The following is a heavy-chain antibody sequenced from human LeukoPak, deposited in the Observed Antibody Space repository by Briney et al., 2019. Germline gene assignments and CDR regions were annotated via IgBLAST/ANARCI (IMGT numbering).Heavy chain of an antibody. CDR2: LYYGGNT. CDR3: ARGNSDLKAFDI. V-gene: IGHV4-39*01. CDR1: GDSISNSDCF. Sequence: PSETLSLTCTVSGDSISNSDCFWGWIRQPPGKGLDWIGSLYYGGNTYYNSSLKSRVTISVDTSKNQFSLKLSSVTAADTAVYYCARGNSDLKAFDIWVQGTMVTVSS. J-gene: IGHJ3*02. D-gene: IGHD3-3*01.